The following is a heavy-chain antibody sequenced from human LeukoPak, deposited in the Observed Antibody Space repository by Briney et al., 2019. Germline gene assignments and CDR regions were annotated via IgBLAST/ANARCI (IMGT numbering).Heavy chain of an antibody. J-gene: IGHJ3*02. Sequence: GGSLRLSCAASGFTFSTYWMHWVRQAPGKGLVWVARIQYDGSTTSYADSVKGRFTFSRDNAKKTLYVQMNSLRAEDTAVYYCARALVAGVTLNALDIWGQGTMVTVSS. CDR2: IQYDGSTT. V-gene: IGHV3-74*01. D-gene: IGHD2-15*01. CDR3: ARALVAGVTLNALDI. CDR1: GFTFSTYW.